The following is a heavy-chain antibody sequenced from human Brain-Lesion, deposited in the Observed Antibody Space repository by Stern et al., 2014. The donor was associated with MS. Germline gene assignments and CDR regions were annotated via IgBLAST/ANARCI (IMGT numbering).Heavy chain of an antibody. D-gene: IGHD5-18*01. CDR2: IIPIFGSP. CDR3: AKDGPALVTNWFDP. CDR1: GGTFGTYP. V-gene: IGHV1-69*06. Sequence: VQLVESGPEVKKPRSSVQVSCKASGGTFGTYPITWLRQAPGQGLERMGRIIPIFGSPNYAQKFQGRVTITADRSTTTVYMKLSSLKSDDAAVYYCAKDGPALVTNWFDPWGRGTLVTVSS. J-gene: IGHJ5*02.